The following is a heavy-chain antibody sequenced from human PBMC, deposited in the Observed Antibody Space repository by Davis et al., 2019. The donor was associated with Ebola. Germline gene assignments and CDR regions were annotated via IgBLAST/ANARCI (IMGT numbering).Heavy chain of an antibody. D-gene: IGHD3-10*01. V-gene: IGHV4-59*01. Sequence: PSETLSLTCDVLGDFMSPYYWNWIRQSPGKGLEYIGYVYYTGNTNYNPSLRGRVSISVDRSRSQFSLKLTSVTAADTAVYYCARMRCSLESCYKLYFDFWGQGALVTVSS. CDR2: VYYTGNT. CDR3: ARMRCSLESCYKLYFDF. J-gene: IGHJ4*02. CDR1: GDFMSPYY.